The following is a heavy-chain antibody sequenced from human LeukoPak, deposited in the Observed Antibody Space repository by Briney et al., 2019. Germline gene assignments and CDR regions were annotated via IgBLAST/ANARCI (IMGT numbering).Heavy chain of an antibody. CDR2: ISYDGSNE. D-gene: IGHD3-22*01. Sequence: PGGSLRLSCAASGFTFSTYAMHWVRQAPGKGLEWVAVISYDGSNEYYADSVKGRFTISRDNSKNTLYLQMNSLRAEDTAVYYCAKDDGTYYYDSSGYYPFDYWGQGTLVTVSS. CDR3: AKDDGTYYYDSSGYYPFDY. V-gene: IGHV3-30-3*01. CDR1: GFTFSTYA. J-gene: IGHJ4*02.